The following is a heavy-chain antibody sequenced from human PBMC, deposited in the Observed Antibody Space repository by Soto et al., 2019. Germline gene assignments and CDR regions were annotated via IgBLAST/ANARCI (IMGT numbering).Heavy chain of an antibody. Sequence: SETLSLTCTLSGVSITSGAYYWTWVRQHPGKGLEWIGYIYYNGNTYFSPSLKSRLTISIDTSKNQFSLKLSSVTAADTAMYYCARARLRAVYAFDFWGQVTMVTVSS. CDR2: IYYNGNT. CDR3: ARARLRAVYAFDF. J-gene: IGHJ3*01. V-gene: IGHV4-31*03. D-gene: IGHD1-20*01. CDR1: GVSITSGAYY.